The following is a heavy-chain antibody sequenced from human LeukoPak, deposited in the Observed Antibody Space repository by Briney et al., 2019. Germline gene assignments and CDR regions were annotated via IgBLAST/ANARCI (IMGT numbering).Heavy chain of an antibody. CDR1: SGSFSGYY. J-gene: IGHJ4*02. Sequence: SETLSLTCAVYSGSFSGYYWSWIRQPPGKGLEWSGEINHSGSTNYNPSLKSRVTISVDTSKNQFSLKLSSVTAADTAVYYCARGRLSYYYGSGSYTSNFDYWGQRTLVTVSS. D-gene: IGHD3-10*01. CDR3: ARGRLSYYYGSGSYTSNFDY. CDR2: INHSGST. V-gene: IGHV4-34*01.